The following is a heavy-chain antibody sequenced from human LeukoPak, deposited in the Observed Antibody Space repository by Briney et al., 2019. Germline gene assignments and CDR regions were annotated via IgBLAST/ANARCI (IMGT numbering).Heavy chain of an antibody. CDR3: ARDPTRGTGSFDY. J-gene: IGHJ4*02. CDR2: ISAYNGNT. CDR1: GYTVKSYG. Sequence: VNCCSKRSGYTVKSYGVSWGGRATGQGHEWMGWISAYNGNTNYAQKLQGRVTMTTDTSTSTAYMELRSLRSDDTAVYYCARDPTRGTGSFDYWGQGTLVTVSS. D-gene: IGHD2-2*01. V-gene: IGHV1-18*01.